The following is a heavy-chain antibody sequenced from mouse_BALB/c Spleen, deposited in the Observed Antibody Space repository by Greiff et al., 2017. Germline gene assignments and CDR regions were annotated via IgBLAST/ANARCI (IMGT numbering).Heavy chain of an antibody. CDR1: GFSLTSYG. J-gene: IGHJ4*01. V-gene: IGHV2-6-2*01. D-gene: IGHD2-12*01. Sequence: VHLVESGPDLVAPSQSLSITCTVSGFSLTSYGVHWVRQPPGKGLEWLVVIWSDGSTTYNSALKSRLSISKDNSKSQVFLKMNSLQTDDTAMYYCARPLLYGGAMDYWGQGTSVTVSS. CDR3: ARPLLYGGAMDY. CDR2: IWSDGST.